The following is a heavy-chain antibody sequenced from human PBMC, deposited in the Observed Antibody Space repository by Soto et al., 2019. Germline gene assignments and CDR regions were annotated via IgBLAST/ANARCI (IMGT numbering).Heavy chain of an antibody. D-gene: IGHD3-16*01. CDR2: ISAYNGNT. J-gene: IGHJ6*02. V-gene: IGHV1-18*04. CDR3: ARDRESFGYYYSGMDV. CDR1: GYTFTSYG. Sequence: ASVKVSCKASGYTFTSYGISWVRQAPGQGLEWMGWISAYNGNTNYAQKLQGRVTMTTDTSTSTAYMELRSLRSDDTAVYYCARDRESFGYYYSGMDVWGQGTTVTVSS.